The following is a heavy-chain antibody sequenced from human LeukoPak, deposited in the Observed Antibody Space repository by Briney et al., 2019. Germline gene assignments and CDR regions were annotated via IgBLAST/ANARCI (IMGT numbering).Heavy chain of an antibody. J-gene: IGHJ3*02. D-gene: IGHD6-19*01. V-gene: IGHV3-30*04. Sequence: PGGSLRLSCAASGFTFSSYAMHWVRQAPGKGLEWVAVISYDGSNKYYADSVKGRFTISRDNSKNTLYLQMNSLRAEDTAVYYCARGLDFDSSGWYGFAFDIWGQGTMVTVSS. CDR3: ARGLDFDSSGWYGFAFDI. CDR1: GFTFSSYA. CDR2: ISYDGSNK.